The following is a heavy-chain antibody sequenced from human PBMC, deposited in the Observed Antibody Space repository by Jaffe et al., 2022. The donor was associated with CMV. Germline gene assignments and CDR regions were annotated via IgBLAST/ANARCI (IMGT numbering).Heavy chain of an antibody. J-gene: IGHJ5*02. CDR1: GYSFTSYW. Sequence: EVQLVQSGAEVKKPGESLRISCKGSGYSFTSYWISWVRQMPGKGLEWMGRIDPSDSYTNYSPSFQGHVTISADKSISTAYLQWSSLKASDTAMYYCASLYSSSWYGEAYNWFDPWGQGTLVTVSS. V-gene: IGHV5-10-1*03. CDR3: ASLYSSSWYGEAYNWFDP. D-gene: IGHD6-13*01. CDR2: IDPSDSYT.